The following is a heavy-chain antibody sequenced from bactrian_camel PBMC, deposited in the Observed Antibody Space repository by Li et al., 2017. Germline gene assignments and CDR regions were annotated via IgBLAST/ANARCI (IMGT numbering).Heavy chain of an antibody. J-gene: IGHJ4*01. CDR2: INKDGTT. D-gene: IGHD2*01. V-gene: IGHV3S40*01. Sequence: VQLVESGGGLVQPGDSLRVSCAVSGFTSSRAYMSWVRQAPGKAVEYIATINKDGTTHYRDSVKGRLTISRDNAASTVYLQLNNLKTGTRPYITAWRLTPCTASWEVVNIAVVVTVGERARGPRSPSP. CDR1: GFTSSRAY.